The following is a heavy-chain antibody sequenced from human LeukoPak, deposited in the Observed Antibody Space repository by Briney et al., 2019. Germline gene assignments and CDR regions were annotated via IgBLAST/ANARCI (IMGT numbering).Heavy chain of an antibody. D-gene: IGHD3-10*01. CDR2: IIPIFGTA. Sequence: GASVKVSCKASGGTFSSYAISWVRQAPGQGLEWMGGIIPIFGTANYAQKFQGRVTITADESTSTAYMELSSLRSEDTAVYYCARGTYGSGVAEYYYYYYYMDVWGKGTTVTISS. V-gene: IGHV1-69*13. CDR1: GGTFSSYA. J-gene: IGHJ6*03. CDR3: ARGTYGSGVAEYYYYYYYMDV.